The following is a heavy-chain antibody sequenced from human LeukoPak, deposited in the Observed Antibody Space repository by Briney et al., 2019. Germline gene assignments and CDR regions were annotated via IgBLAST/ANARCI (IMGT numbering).Heavy chain of an antibody. Sequence: ASVRLSCTASGYTFTSYAMHWVRQAPGQRLEWMGWINAGNGNTKYSHKFQGSVTITRDTSASTAYMELSSLRSEDTAVYYCAGARMGVRGSYYYYYYGMDVWGKGTTVTVSS. CDR3: AGARMGVRGSYYYYYYGMDV. V-gene: IGHV1-3*01. D-gene: IGHD2-15*01. CDR1: GYTFTSYA. CDR2: INAGNGNT. J-gene: IGHJ6*04.